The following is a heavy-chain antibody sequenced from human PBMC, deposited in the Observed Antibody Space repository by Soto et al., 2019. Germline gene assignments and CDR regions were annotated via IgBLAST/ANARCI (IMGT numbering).Heavy chain of an antibody. D-gene: IGHD6-13*01. V-gene: IGHV3-23*01. J-gene: IGHJ4*02. CDR3: ARCIAAAGTGPLDY. CDR2: ISGSGGST. CDR1: GFTFSSYA. Sequence: GGSLRLSCAASGFTFSSYAMSWVRQAPGKGLEWVSAISGSGGSTYYADSVKGRFTISRDNSKNTLYLQMNSLRAEDTAVYYCARCIAAAGTGPLDYWGQGTLVTVS.